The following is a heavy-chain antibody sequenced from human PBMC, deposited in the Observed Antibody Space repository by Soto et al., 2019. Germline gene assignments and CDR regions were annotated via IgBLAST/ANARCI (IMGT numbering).Heavy chain of an antibody. V-gene: IGHV3-74*01. J-gene: IGHJ4*02. CDR1: GFSFSRSW. D-gene: IGHD4-17*01. CDR3: ARAAYGDYTDY. Sequence: EVQLVESGGGLVQPGGSVRLSCAASGFSFSRSWMHWVRQAPGKGLVWVSHISSDGSGTAYADSVKDRFTISRDNAKNELYLQMDSLRGEDTAVHFCARAAYGDYTDYWGQGTLVTVSS. CDR2: ISSDGSGT.